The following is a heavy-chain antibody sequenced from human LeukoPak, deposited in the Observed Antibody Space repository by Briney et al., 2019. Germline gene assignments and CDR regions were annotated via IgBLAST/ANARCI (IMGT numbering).Heavy chain of an antibody. CDR1: GFTFDDYG. V-gene: IGHV3-20*04. J-gene: IGHJ4*02. Sequence: GGSLRLSCAASGFTFDDYGMSWVRQAPGKGLEWVSGINWNGGSTGYADSVKGRFTISRDNAKNSLYLQMNSLRAEDTAVYYCARVSSLAVAGFFDHWGQGILVTVSS. D-gene: IGHD6-19*01. CDR3: ARVSSLAVAGFFDH. CDR2: INWNGGST.